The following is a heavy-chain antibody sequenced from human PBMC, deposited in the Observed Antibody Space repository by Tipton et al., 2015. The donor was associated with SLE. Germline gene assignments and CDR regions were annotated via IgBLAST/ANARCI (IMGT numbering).Heavy chain of an antibody. V-gene: IGHV4-31*02. D-gene: IGHD3-3*01. CDR1: GGSISSGGYY. CDR2: IYYSGST. Sequence: LRLSCTVSGGSISSGGYYWSWIRQHPGKGLEWIGYIYYSGSTYYNPSLKSRVTISVDTSKNQFSLKLSSVTAADTAVYYCARGFWSGYYGRMDVWGKGTTVTVSS. CDR3: ARGFWSGYYGRMDV. J-gene: IGHJ6*04.